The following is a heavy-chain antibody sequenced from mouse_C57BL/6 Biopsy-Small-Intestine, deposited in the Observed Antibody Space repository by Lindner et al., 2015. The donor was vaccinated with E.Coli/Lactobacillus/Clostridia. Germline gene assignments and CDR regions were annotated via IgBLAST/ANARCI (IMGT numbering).Heavy chain of an antibody. D-gene: IGHD2-4*01. Sequence: VQLQESGPELVKPGASVKISCKASGYAISNSWMHWVKQRPGKGLEWIGRIYPGNGDTNSNGKFKDKATLTADKSSSTAYMQLSSLTSEDSAVYSCARGKDYDAAMDYWGQGTSVTVSS. V-gene: IGHV1-82*01. CDR1: GYAISNSW. CDR3: ARGKDYDAAMDY. J-gene: IGHJ4*01. CDR2: IYPGNGDT.